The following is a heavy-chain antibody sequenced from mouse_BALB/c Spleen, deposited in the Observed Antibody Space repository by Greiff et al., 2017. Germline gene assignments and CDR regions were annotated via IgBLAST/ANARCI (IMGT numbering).Heavy chain of an antibody. J-gene: IGHJ2*01. D-gene: IGHD1-1*01. CDR1: GYTFTSYW. Sequence: VQLQQPGAELVKPGAPVKLSCKASGYTFTSYWMNWVKQRPGRGLEWIGRIDPSDSETHYNQKFKDKATLTVDKSSSTAYIQLSSLTSEDSAVYYCARENYYGSSEDFDYWGQGTTLTVSS. CDR2: IDPSDSET. CDR3: ARENYYGSSEDFDY. V-gene: IGHV1-69*02.